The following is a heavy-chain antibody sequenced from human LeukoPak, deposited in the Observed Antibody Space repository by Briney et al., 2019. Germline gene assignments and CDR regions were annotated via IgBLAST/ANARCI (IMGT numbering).Heavy chain of an antibody. D-gene: IGHD6-6*01. Sequence: SGTLSLTCTVSGGSISSYYWSWIRQPPGKGLEWIGYIYYSGSTNYNPSLNSRVTISVDTSKNQFSLKLSSVTAADTAVYYCARGDSSYYFDYWGQGTLVTVSS. CDR1: GGSISSYY. CDR3: ARGDSSYYFDY. J-gene: IGHJ4*02. V-gene: IGHV4-59*01. CDR2: IYYSGST.